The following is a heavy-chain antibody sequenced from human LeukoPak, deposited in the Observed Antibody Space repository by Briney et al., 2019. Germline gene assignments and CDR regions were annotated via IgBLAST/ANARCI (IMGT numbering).Heavy chain of an antibody. J-gene: IGHJ4*02. CDR1: GGPLTSSGYY. D-gene: IGHD3-22*01. CDR3: ARHFPYDSSGYYFEY. CDR2: IRYSGTT. Sequence: PSETLSLTCTVSGGPLTSSGYYWGWVRQPPGKGLEWIGTIRYSGTTYYNPSLESRVTISRDTSKNQFSLKVTSVTAADTAVYYCARHFPYDSSGYYFEYWGQGTLVTVSS. V-gene: IGHV4-39*01.